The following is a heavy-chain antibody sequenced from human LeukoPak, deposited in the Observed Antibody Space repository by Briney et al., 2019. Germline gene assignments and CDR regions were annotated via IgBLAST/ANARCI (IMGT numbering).Heavy chain of an antibody. D-gene: IGHD1-1*01. Sequence: GGSLRLSCAASGFTFSNYAMHWVRQAPGKGLEWVAVISFDATKEYFGKSVKGRFTISRDNSKATLYLQMHRLRIGDTALYFCARFKVGTNTTQKNAFDIWGRGTVDAVSS. CDR3: ARFKVGTNTTQKNAFDI. V-gene: IGHV3-30*01. CDR2: ISFDATKE. J-gene: IGHJ3*02. CDR1: GFTFSNYA.